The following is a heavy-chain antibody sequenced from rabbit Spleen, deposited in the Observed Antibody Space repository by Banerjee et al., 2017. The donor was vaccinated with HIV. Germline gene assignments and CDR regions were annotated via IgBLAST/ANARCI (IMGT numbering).Heavy chain of an antibody. Sequence: QQLVESGGGLVKPGASLTLTCKASGFSFSSYYYMCWFRQAPGKGLEWIGCIDAGSSGSTYYASWAKGRFTISKTSSTTVTLQMTSLTAADTATYFCPRSTVITGSDYLDLWGPGTLVTVS. D-gene: IGHD1-1*01. CDR1: GFSFSSYYY. CDR3: PRSTVITGSDYLDL. V-gene: IGHV1S40*01. J-gene: IGHJ6*01. CDR2: IDAGSSGST.